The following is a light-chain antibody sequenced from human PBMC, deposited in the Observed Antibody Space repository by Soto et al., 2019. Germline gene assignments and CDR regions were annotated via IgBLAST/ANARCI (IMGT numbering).Light chain of an antibody. V-gene: IGLV2-14*01. J-gene: IGLJ1*01. CDR3: SSYTSGGNYV. CDR1: SSDVAAYNF. CDR2: DVS. Sequence: QSVLTQPASVSGSPGQSVAISCTGTSSDVAAYNFVSWYQQHPGKAPKLMVFDVSNRPSGVSNRFSGSKSGNTASPTISGLQAEDEADYYCSSYTSGGNYVFGTGTKVTVL.